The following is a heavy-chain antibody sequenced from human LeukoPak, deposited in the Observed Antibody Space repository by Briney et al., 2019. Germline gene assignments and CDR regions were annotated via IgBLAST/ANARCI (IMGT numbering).Heavy chain of an antibody. CDR3: ARDWYSYEGYFELLPGY. Sequence: ASVKVSCKASGYTFTSYAMNWVRQAPGQGLEWMGWINTNTGNPTYAQGFTGRFVFSLDTSVSTAYLQISSLKAEDTAVYYCARDWYSYEGYFELLPGYWGQGTLVTVSS. J-gene: IGHJ4*02. CDR2: INTNTGNP. D-gene: IGHD1-7*01. CDR1: GYTFTSYA. V-gene: IGHV7-4-1*02.